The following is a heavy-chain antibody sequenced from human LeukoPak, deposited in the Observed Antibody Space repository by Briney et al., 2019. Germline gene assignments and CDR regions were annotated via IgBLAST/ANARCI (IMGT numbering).Heavy chain of an antibody. J-gene: IGHJ4*02. V-gene: IGHV3-48*04. D-gene: IGHD3-22*01. CDR2: ISSSSSTI. Sequence: GGSLRLSCAASGFTFSSYWMSWVRQAPGKGLEWVSHISSSSSTIYYADSVKGRFTISRDNAKNSLYLQMNSLRAEDTAVYYCARPYYDSSGYSFDYWGQGTLVTVSP. CDR1: GFTFSSYW. CDR3: ARPYYDSSGYSFDY.